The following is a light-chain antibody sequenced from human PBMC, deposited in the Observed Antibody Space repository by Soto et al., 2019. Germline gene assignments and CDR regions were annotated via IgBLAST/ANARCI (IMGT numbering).Light chain of an antibody. CDR2: GST. Sequence: EVVLTQSPGTLSLSPGERATLSCRASQSVSNNYVAWYQQKRGQSPKLLIFGSTDMATGIPDRFSGSGSGTEFTLTISRLEPEDFAVYYCQQYGSSPPSTFGQGTKLEIK. J-gene: IGKJ2*01. V-gene: IGKV3-20*01. CDR1: QSVSNNY. CDR3: QQYGSSPPST.